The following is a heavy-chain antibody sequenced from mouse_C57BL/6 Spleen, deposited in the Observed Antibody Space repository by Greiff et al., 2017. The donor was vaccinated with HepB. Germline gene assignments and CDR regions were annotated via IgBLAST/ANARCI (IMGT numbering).Heavy chain of an antibody. V-gene: IGHV1-50*01. J-gene: IGHJ4*01. CDR1: GYTFTSYW. Sequence: QVQLQQPGAELVKPGASVKLSCKASGYTFTSYWMQWVKQRPGQGLEWIGEIDPSDSYTNYNQKFKGKATLTVDTSSSTAYMQLSSLTSEDSAVYYCARGTAQAPYYAMDYWGQGTSVTVSS. CDR3: ARGTAQAPYYAMDY. CDR2: IDPSDSYT. D-gene: IGHD3-2*02.